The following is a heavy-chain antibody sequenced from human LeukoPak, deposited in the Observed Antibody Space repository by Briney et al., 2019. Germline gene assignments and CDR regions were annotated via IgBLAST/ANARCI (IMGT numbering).Heavy chain of an antibody. V-gene: IGHV4-31*03. CDR1: GGSISSGGYY. CDR2: IYYSGST. J-gene: IGHJ4*02. CDR3: AGTRSGSMYY. Sequence: SQTLSLTCTVSGGSISSGGYYWSWIRQHPGKGLEWIGYIYYSGSTYYNPSLKSRVTISVDTSKNQFSLKLSSVTAADTAVYYCAGTRSGSMYYWGQGTLVTVSS. D-gene: IGHD3-22*01.